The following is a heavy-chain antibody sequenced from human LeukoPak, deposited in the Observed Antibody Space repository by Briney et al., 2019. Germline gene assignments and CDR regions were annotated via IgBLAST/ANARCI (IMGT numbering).Heavy chain of an antibody. V-gene: IGHV3-23*01. Sequence: GGSLRLSCAASGFTFSSYAMSWVRQAPGKGLEWVSNISGRGGNSYYADSVKGRFTISRDTSKNTLYLQMNSLRADDTAVYYCAKRGPEGITRAIFDYWGQGTLVTVSS. J-gene: IGHJ4*02. D-gene: IGHD1-7*01. CDR1: GFTFSSYA. CDR3: AKRGPEGITRAIFDY. CDR2: ISGRGGNS.